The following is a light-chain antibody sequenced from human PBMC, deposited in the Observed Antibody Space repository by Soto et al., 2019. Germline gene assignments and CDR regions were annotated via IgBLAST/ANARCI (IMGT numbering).Light chain of an antibody. Sequence: DIQMTQSPSTLSASVGDRVSITCRASQTINNLMAWYQQKPGQAPKLLIYKASKLETGVPSRFSGSGSGTEFTLTISSLQPDDFATYYCQQYSSYPSLTFGGGTKVDIK. J-gene: IGKJ4*01. CDR3: QQYSSYPSLT. V-gene: IGKV1-5*03. CDR2: KAS. CDR1: QTINNL.